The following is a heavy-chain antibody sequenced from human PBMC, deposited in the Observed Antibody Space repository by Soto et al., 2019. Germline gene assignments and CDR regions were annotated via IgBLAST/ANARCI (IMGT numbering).Heavy chain of an antibody. CDR1: GYTFTIYG. CDR2: ISGDNGNT. D-gene: IGHD2-15*01. Sequence: ASVKVSCKASGYTFTIYGISWMRQAPGQGLEWMGWISGDNGNTKYAQKFQGRVTMTTDTSTSTAYMELRSLRSDDTAVYYCESRVGVAPVYDAYDLWGQGTMVTVSS. J-gene: IGHJ3*01. CDR3: ESRVGVAPVYDAYDL. V-gene: IGHV1-18*01.